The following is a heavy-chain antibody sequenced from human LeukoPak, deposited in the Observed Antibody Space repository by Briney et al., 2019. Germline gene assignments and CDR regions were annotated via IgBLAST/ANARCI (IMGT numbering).Heavy chain of an antibody. Sequence: ASVKVSCKASGYTFTGYYMHWVRQAPGQGLEWMGWINPNSGGTNYAQKFQGRVTMTRDTSISTAYMELSRLRSDDTAVYYCARDLDYRNWFDPWGRGTLVTVSS. V-gene: IGHV1-2*02. J-gene: IGHJ5*02. CDR2: INPNSGGT. CDR3: ARDLDYRNWFDP. D-gene: IGHD4-11*01. CDR1: GYTFTGYY.